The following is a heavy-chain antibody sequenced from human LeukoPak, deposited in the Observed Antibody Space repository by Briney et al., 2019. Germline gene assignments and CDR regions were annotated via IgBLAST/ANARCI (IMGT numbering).Heavy chain of an antibody. D-gene: IGHD2-8*01. J-gene: IGHJ6*02. Sequence: PSETLSLTCTVSGYSISSGYFWVWIRQPPGKGLEWIGSIYHSGSPYYNPSLKSRVTISVDTSKNQFSLKLTSVTAADTAVYYCAREGTNYYYGLDVWGQGTTVTVSS. CDR2: IYHSGSP. V-gene: IGHV4-38-2*02. CDR3: AREGTNYYYGLDV. CDR1: GYSISSGYF.